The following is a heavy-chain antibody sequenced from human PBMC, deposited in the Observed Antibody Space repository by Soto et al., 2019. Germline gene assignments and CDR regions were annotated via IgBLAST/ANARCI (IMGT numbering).Heavy chain of an antibody. CDR2: ISAYNGNT. V-gene: IGHV1-18*01. Sequence: ASVKVSCKASGYTFSSYGFSWVRQAPGQGLEWMGWISAYNGNTDYAQKFQGRVTMTTDTSTSTAYMELRSLRSDDTAVYYCARDVRLGESGYDYWGQGTLVTVSS. D-gene: IGHD3-16*01. J-gene: IGHJ4*02. CDR1: GYTFSSYG. CDR3: ARDVRLGESGYDY.